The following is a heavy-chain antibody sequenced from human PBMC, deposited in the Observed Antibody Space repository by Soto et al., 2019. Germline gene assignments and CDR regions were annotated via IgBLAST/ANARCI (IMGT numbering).Heavy chain of an antibody. CDR3: ARDLGYSSGWPDFQH. CDR1: GGTFRSYT. J-gene: IGHJ1*01. CDR2: TIPILGIA. V-gene: IGHV1-69*04. D-gene: IGHD6-19*01. Sequence: ASAKVSCKASGGTFRSYTISWVRQDPGQGLEWMGRTIPILGIANYAQKFQGRVTITADKSTSTAYMELSSLRSEDTAVYYCARDLGYSSGWPDFQHWGQGTLVTVSS.